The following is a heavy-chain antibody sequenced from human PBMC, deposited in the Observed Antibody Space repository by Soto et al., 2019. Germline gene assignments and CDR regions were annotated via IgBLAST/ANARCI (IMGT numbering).Heavy chain of an antibody. V-gene: IGHV1-18*01. J-gene: IGHJ4*02. CDR2: ISAYNGNT. Sequence: ASVKVSCKASGYTFTSYGISWVRQAPGQGLEWMGWISAYNGNTNYAQKLQGRVTMTTDTSTSTAYIELRSLRSDDTAVYYCARLYDILPGNTDYRCQGTLVTVSS. CDR3: ARLYDILPGNTDY. CDR1: GYTFTSYG. D-gene: IGHD3-9*01.